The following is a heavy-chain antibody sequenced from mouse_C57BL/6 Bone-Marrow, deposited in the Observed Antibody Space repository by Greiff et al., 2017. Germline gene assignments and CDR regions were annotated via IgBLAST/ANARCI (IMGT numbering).Heavy chain of an antibody. V-gene: IGHV5-17*01. Sequence: EVMLVESGGGLVKPGGSLKLSCAASGFTFSDYGMHWVRQAPEKGLEWVAYISSGSSTIYYADTVKGRFTISRDNAKNTLFLQMTSLRSEDTAMYYCASDDYDGDYFDYWGQGTTLTVSS. CDR3: ASDDYDGDYFDY. CDR1: GFTFSDYG. J-gene: IGHJ2*01. D-gene: IGHD2-4*01. CDR2: ISSGSSTI.